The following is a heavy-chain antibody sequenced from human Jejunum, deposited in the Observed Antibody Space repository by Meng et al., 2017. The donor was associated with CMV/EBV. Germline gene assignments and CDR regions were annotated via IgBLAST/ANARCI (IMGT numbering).Heavy chain of an antibody. V-gene: IGHV2-5*01. CDR1: GFSLTTRGVA. Sequence: SGFSLTTRGVAVGWIRQPPGKALEWLAHIYGNGDKYYSTSLKSRLTITKDTSKNQVVLTMTNVDPVDTATYYCAHLDGTTWYYYDYWGQGTLVTVSS. J-gene: IGHJ4*02. CDR3: AHLDGTTWYYYDY. CDR2: IYGNGDK. D-gene: IGHD5-24*01.